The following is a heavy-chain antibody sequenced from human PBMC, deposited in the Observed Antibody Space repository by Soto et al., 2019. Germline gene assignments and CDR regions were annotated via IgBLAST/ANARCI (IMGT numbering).Heavy chain of an antibody. Sequence: QITLNESGPTQVNPRQTLTLTCTFSGFSLTTSGVGVGWIRQSPGKAPEWLALIYWDDDKRYSPSLKSRLTITKDTSKNQVVLTMADLDPAVTATYYCAHRVLRTVFGLVTTTAIYFDFWGQGTPVAVSS. CDR1: GFSLTTSGVG. V-gene: IGHV2-5*02. CDR3: AHRVLRTVFGLVTTTAIYFDF. CDR2: IYWDDDK. J-gene: IGHJ4*02. D-gene: IGHD3-3*01.